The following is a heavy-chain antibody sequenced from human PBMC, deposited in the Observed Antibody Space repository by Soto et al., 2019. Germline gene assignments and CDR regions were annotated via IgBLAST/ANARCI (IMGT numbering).Heavy chain of an antibody. CDR2: ISAYNGNT. CDR3: ARCTVVTPDY. Sequence: ASVEGSWKAAGYTFTSYCISWVRQAPGQGLEWMGWISAYNGNTNYAQKLQGRVTMTTDTSTSTAYMELRSLRSDDTAVYYCARCTVVTPDYCGQGTLVTFSS. CDR1: GYTFTSYC. D-gene: IGHD2-21*02. V-gene: IGHV1-18*04. J-gene: IGHJ4*02.